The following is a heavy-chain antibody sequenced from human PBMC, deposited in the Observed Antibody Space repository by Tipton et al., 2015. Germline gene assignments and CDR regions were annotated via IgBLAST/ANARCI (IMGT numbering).Heavy chain of an antibody. V-gene: IGHV3-23*01. CDR1: AFTFSNYA. J-gene: IGHJ6*02. Sequence: SLRLSCAASAFTFSNYAMSWVRQAPGKGLEWVSTISDSGGSTYYVDSVKGRFSISRDNSKNTLYLQMNSLRAEDTAVYYCARSWTHYGMDVWGQGTTVTVPS. D-gene: IGHD3-10*01. CDR2: ISDSGGST. CDR3: ARSWTHYGMDV.